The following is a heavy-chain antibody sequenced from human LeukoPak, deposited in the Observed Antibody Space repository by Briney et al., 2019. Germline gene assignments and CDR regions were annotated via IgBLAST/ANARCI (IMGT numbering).Heavy chain of an antibody. CDR2: ISAYNGNT. D-gene: IGHD3-22*01. CDR1: GYTFTSYG. J-gene: IGHJ4*02. CDR3: ARDRWNYYDSSGYLDY. V-gene: IGHV1-18*01. Sequence: ASVNVSCTASGYTFTSYGISWVRQAPGQGLEWMGWISAYNGNTNYAQKLQGRVTMTTDTSTSTAYMELRSLRSDDTAVYYCARDRWNYYDSSGYLDYWGQGTLVTVSS.